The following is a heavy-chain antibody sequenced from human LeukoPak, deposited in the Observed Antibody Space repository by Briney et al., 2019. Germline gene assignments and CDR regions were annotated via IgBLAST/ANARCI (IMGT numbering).Heavy chain of an antibody. Sequence: GGSLRLSCAVSGFTFDDYAMHWVRQAPGKGLEWVSLISWDGGSTYYADSVKGRFTISRDNSKNSMYLHMNSLRAEDTALYYCAKDVSGYADYYYMDVWGKGTTVTVSS. CDR1: GFTFDDYA. J-gene: IGHJ6*03. CDR2: ISWDGGST. V-gene: IGHV3-43D*03. CDR3: AKDVSGYADYYYMDV. D-gene: IGHD5-12*01.